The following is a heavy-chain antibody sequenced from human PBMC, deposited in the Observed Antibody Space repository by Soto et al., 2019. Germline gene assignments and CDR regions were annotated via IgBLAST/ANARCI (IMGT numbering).Heavy chain of an antibody. CDR2: TYYRSKWYT. CDR3: GVQLWSDYYYGMDV. J-gene: IGHJ6*02. D-gene: IGHD5-18*01. CDR1: GDSVASNSAA. Sequence: SQTLSLTCAISGDSVASNSAAWNWIRQSPSRGLEWLGRTYYRSKWYTDYGESVKSRITINPDTSKNQFSLQLNSVTPEDTAVYYCGVQLWSDYYYGMDVWGQGTTVTVSS. V-gene: IGHV6-1*01.